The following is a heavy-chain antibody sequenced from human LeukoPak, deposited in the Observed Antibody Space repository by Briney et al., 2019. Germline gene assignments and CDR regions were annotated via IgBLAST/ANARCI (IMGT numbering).Heavy chain of an antibody. V-gene: IGHV3-23*01. D-gene: IGHD3-9*01. CDR1: GFIFRNYA. Sequence: GRSLRLSCAASGFIFRNYAMSWVRQAPGKGLEWVSAITGSGDTTYYADSVKGRFTISRDNSKNTLYVEMNTLRVEDTAIYYCAKWGDYDILTGYYVPDFWGQGTLVTVSS. CDR3: AKWGDYDILTGYYVPDF. J-gene: IGHJ4*02. CDR2: ITGSGDTT.